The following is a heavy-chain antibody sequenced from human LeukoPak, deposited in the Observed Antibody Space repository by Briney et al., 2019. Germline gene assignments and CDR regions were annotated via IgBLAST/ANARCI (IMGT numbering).Heavy chain of an antibody. CDR3: ARQSSSGFYYFMDV. D-gene: IGHD3-10*01. CDR1: GGSIGGYF. J-gene: IGHJ6*03. V-gene: IGHV4-59*08. Sequence: PSETLSLTCTVSGGSIGGYFWSWIRQPPGKGLEWIGYINYSGSSNYNPSLKSRVTISIDASKNQLSLNLNSVTAADTAVYYCARQSSSGFYYFMDVWAKGTTVTVSS. CDR2: INYSGSS.